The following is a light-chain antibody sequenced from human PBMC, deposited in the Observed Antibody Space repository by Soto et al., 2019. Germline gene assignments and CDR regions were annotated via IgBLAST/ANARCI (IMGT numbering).Light chain of an antibody. CDR2: EVR. Sequence: QSALTQPASVSGSPGQSITIACTGTNRDVGSYNLVSWYQQRPGEAPKLIISEVRNRPSGISYRFTGSKSVNTASLTISGLQAEDEADYYCSSYTTTSTLVCGGGTKVTVL. J-gene: IGLJ3*02. CDR1: NRDVGSYNL. CDR3: SSYTTTSTLV. V-gene: IGLV2-14*01.